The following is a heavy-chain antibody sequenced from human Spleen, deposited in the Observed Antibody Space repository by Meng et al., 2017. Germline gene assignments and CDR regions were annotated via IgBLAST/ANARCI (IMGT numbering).Heavy chain of an antibody. CDR3: ARGPTTMAHDFDY. D-gene: IGHD4-11*01. CDR1: GGSSSDYY. V-gene: IGHV4-34*01. CDR2: INHSGST. J-gene: IGHJ4*02. Sequence: QWQRQQWCPVLLKPSEPMSLTCVVSGGSSSDYYWSWIRQPPGKGLDWIGEINHSGSTNYNPSIGSRATISVDTSQNNLSLKLSSVTAADSAVYYCARGPTTMAHDFDYWGQGTLVTVSS.